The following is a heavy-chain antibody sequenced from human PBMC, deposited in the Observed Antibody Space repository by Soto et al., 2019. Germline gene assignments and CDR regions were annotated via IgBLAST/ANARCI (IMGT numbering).Heavy chain of an antibody. V-gene: IGHV1-18*04. D-gene: IGHD2-21*01. Sequence: ASVKVSCKASGYTFTGYYMHWVRQAPGQGLEWMGWISAYNGNTNYAQKLQGRVTMTTDTSTSTAYMELRSLRSDDTAVYYCARDLIVGAFDIWGQGTMVTVS. CDR3: ARDLIVGAFDI. CDR2: ISAYNGNT. CDR1: GYTFTGYY. J-gene: IGHJ3*02.